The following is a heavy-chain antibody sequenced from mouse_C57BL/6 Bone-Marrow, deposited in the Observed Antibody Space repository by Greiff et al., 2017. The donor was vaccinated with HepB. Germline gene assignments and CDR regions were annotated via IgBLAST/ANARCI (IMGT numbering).Heavy chain of an antibody. D-gene: IGHD1-1*01. V-gene: IGHV1-81*01. CDR3: ARCPHCSSSHYTMCY. Sequence: VQLQQSGAELARPGASVKLSCKASGYTFTSYGISWVKQRTGQGLEWIGEIYPRSGNTYYNEKFKGKATLTADKSSSTAYTELRSLTSEDSAVYFCARCPHCSSSHYTMCYWGQGTAVAVSS. CDR1: GYTFTSYG. J-gene: IGHJ4*01. CDR2: IYPRSGNT.